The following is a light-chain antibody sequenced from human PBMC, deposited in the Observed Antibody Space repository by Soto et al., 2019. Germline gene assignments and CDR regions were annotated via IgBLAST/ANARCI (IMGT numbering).Light chain of an antibody. CDR3: QQYGSSPFT. CDR2: GAS. V-gene: IGKV3-20*01. Sequence: EVVMTQSPATLSVSPGEGATLSCRASQSISTSYLAWYQQKPGQAPRLPVYGASSRATGIPDRFSGSGSGTDFSLTISRLEPEDFAVYYCQQYGSSPFTFGGGTKVDIK. CDR1: QSISTSY. J-gene: IGKJ4*01.